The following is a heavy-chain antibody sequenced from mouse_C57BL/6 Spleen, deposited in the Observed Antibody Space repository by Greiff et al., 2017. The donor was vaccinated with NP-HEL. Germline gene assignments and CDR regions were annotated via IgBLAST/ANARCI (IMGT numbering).Heavy chain of an antibody. D-gene: IGHD2-3*01. V-gene: IGHV1-82*01. Sequence: VKLMESGPELVKPGASVKISCKASGYAFSSSWMNWVKQRPGKGLEWIGRIYPGDGDTNYNGKFKGKATLTADKSSSTAYMQLSSLTSEDSAVYFCARISDGYYEYYFDYWGQGTTLTVSS. CDR3: ARISDGYYEYYFDY. CDR1: GYAFSSSW. J-gene: IGHJ2*01. CDR2: IYPGDGDT.